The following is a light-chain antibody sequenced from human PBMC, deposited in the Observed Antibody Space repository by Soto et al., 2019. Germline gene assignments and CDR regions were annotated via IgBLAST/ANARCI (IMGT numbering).Light chain of an antibody. CDR2: DDS. J-gene: IGLJ1*01. V-gene: IGLV2-14*01. Sequence: QSALTQPASASGSPGQSITISCTGTSSDVGGYNYVSWYQQHPGKAPKLMIYDDSNRPSGVANRCSGSKSGNTASLTISGLQADDDDDYYCSSYTSSSMPGLYVFGTGTKLTVL. CDR3: SSYTSSSMPGLYV. CDR1: SSDVGGYNY.